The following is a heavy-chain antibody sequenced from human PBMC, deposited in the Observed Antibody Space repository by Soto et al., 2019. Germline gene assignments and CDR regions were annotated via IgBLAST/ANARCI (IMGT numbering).Heavy chain of an antibody. Sequence: GGSLRLSCVASGFNLNTYGINWVRQAPGKGLQWVAQILYDGSKKHYADSVRGRFTITRDNSKNTVYLQMDSLRVDDTAMYYCVRDLALMADYWGQGTLVTVSS. CDR3: VRDLALMADY. D-gene: IGHD3-16*01. CDR2: ILYDGSKK. V-gene: IGHV3-30*03. J-gene: IGHJ4*02. CDR1: GFNLNTYG.